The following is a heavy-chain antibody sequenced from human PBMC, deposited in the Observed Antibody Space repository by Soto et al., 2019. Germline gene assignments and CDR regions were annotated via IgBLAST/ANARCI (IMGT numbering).Heavy chain of an antibody. CDR1: GGSINTYY. J-gene: IGHJ6*03. CDR3: ARRGSHYYYFLDV. V-gene: IGHV4-59*08. D-gene: IGHD2-15*01. CDR2: ISYSGST. Sequence: SETLSLTCTVSGGSINTYYWSWIRQPPGKGLEWIGYISYSGSTNYNPSLKSRVTVSLDTSKNQFSLKLTSVTAADTAVYYCARRGSHYYYFLDVWGKGTTVTVSS.